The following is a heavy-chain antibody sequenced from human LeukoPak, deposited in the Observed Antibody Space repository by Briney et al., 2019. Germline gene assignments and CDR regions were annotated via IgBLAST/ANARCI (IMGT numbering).Heavy chain of an antibody. CDR3: AREDGVGTASYFDY. V-gene: IGHV1-69*01. J-gene: IGHJ4*02. Sequence: SVKVSCKASGGTFSSYAISWVRQAPGQGREWMGGIIPIFGTANYAQKFQGRVTITADESTSTAYMELSSLRSEDTAVYYCAREDGVGTASYFDYWGQGTLVTVSS. CDR2: IIPIFGTA. CDR1: GGTFSSYA. D-gene: IGHD5-18*01.